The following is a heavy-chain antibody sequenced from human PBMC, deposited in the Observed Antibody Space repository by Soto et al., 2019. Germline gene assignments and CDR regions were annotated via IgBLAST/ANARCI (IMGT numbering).Heavy chain of an antibody. CDR3: ARERNYDILTGYSRYFDY. D-gene: IGHD3-9*01. CDR1: GFTFSSYG. V-gene: IGHV3-33*01. J-gene: IGHJ4*02. CDR2: IWYDGSNK. Sequence: QVQLVESGGGVVQPGRSLRLSCAASGFTFSSYGMHWVRQAPGKGLEWVAVIWYDGSNKYYADSVKGRFTISRDNSKKTLYLQMNSLRAEDTAVYYCARERNYDILTGYSRYFDYWGQGTLVTVSS.